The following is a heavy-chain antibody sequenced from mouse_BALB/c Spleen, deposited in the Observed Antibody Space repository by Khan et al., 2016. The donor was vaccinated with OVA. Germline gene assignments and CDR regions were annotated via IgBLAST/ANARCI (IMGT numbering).Heavy chain of an antibody. CDR1: GYTFTDYA. CDR3: ARPAYDGYYDY. D-gene: IGHD2-3*01. J-gene: IGHJ2*01. V-gene: IGHV1S137*01. CDR2: ISTYSGST. Sequence: QVQLQQSGPELVRPGVSVKISCKGSGYTFTDYAMYWVKQSHAKSLEWIGLISTYSGSTNYNQKFKGKVTMTVDTSSSAAYMELARLTSEDSAIYYCARPAYDGYYDYWGQGTTLTVSS.